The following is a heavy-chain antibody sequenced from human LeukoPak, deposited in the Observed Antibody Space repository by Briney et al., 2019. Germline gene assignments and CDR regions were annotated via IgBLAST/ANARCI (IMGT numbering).Heavy chain of an antibody. Sequence: PSETLSLTCTVSGGSITNSYWSWLRKPVGKGLEWIGRIYSSGTTNYNPSLTGRVSISIDTSKNQFSLKLNSVTAADTAVYYCARGSSGWYSIDYWGQGALVTVSS. D-gene: IGHD6-19*01. CDR1: GGSITNSY. CDR3: ARGSSGWYSIDY. J-gene: IGHJ4*01. CDR2: IYSSGTT. V-gene: IGHV4-4*07.